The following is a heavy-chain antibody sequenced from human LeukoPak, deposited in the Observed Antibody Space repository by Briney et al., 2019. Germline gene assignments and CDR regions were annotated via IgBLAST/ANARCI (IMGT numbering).Heavy chain of an antibody. J-gene: IGHJ4*02. CDR3: AKDRMVHGSTNGY. Sequence: GASLESFCVASGFTFSKYAMTWVRQAPGKGLEWVSSISGSGTTYYADSVKGRFTVSRDNSKNTLYLQLNSLRAEDTAVYYCAKDRMVHGSTNGYWGQGTLVTVSS. V-gene: IGHV3-23*01. CDR2: ISGSGTT. CDR1: GFTFSKYA. D-gene: IGHD3-10*01.